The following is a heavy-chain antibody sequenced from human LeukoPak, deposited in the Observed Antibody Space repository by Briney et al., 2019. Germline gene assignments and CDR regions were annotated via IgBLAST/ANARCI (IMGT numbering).Heavy chain of an antibody. J-gene: IGHJ4*02. CDR1: GFAFSSYG. Sequence: LSGGSLGLACAASGFAFSSYGMHWVRQAPGKGLEWVSYISSSGSTIYYADSVKGRFTISRDNSKNSLYLQMNSLRAEDTAVYYCARHHYYDFWSGHLVDYWGQGTLVTVSS. D-gene: IGHD3-3*01. CDR2: ISSSGSTI. V-gene: IGHV3-48*04. CDR3: ARHHYYDFWSGHLVDY.